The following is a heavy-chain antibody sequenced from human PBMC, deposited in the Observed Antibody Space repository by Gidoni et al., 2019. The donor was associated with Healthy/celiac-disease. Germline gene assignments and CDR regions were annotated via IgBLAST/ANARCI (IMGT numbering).Heavy chain of an antibody. D-gene: IGHD6-6*01. Sequence: YGDYYMSWIRQAPGKGLEWVSYISSSSSYTNYADSVKGRFTITRDNAKNSLYLQMNSLRAEDTAVYYCAARGGSPDAFDIWGQGTMVTVSS. CDR3: AARGGSPDAFDI. CDR2: ISSSSSYT. V-gene: IGHV3-11*03. J-gene: IGHJ3*02. CDR1: YGDYY.